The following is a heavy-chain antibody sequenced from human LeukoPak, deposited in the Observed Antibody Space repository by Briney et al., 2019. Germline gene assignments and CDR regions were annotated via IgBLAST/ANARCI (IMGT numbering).Heavy chain of an antibody. Sequence: PGGSLRLSCAASGFTFTTYWMSWDRQAPGKGLEWVANIKEDGSEKYYLESVKGRFAVSRDNAKNSLYLQMDSLRAEDSAVYFCAIGRQLGKWGQGTLVTVSS. V-gene: IGHV3-7*01. J-gene: IGHJ4*02. D-gene: IGHD6-13*01. CDR1: GFTFTTYW. CDR2: IKEDGSEK. CDR3: AIGRQLGK.